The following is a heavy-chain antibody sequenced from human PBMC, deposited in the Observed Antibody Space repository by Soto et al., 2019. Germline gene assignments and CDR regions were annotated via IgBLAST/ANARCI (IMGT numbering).Heavy chain of an antibody. V-gene: IGHV4-31*03. D-gene: IGHD3-10*01. Sequence: QVQLQESGPGLVKPSETLSLSCNVSGGSISSDDFFWSWVRQHPARGLEWIGYIYHSGTTYYNPSLQSRITISMDTSKNQFSLKLRSGTAADTAVYFCARYDDHGSGLSGGMDVWGQGTAVTVS. CDR3: ARYDDHGSGLSGGMDV. CDR1: GGSISSDDFF. J-gene: IGHJ6*02. CDR2: IYHSGTT.